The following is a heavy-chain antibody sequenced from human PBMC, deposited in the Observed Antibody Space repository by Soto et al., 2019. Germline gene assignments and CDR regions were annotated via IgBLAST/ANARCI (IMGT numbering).Heavy chain of an antibody. CDR1: GYTFTSYA. CDR3: ARDAPPADD. CDR2: ISAYNGNT. V-gene: IGHV1-18*01. Sequence: QVQLVQSGAEVKKPGASVKVSCKASGYTFTSYAISWVRQAPGQGLEWMGWISAYNGNTNYAQKLQGRVTMTTDTSMGAAYRELTSLKSDATAGYYCARDAPPADDWGQGTLVTVSS. J-gene: IGHJ4*02.